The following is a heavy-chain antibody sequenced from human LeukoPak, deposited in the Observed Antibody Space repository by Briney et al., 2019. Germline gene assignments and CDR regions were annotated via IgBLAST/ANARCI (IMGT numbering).Heavy chain of an antibody. CDR3: ASQTEYYFDY. Sequence: GGSLRLSCVASGFTFSSSYSLNWVRQAPGQGLMWVSSISSSSSYIYYADSVKGRFTISRDNAKNSLYLQMNSLRAEDTAVYYCASQTEYYFDYWGQGTLVTVSS. J-gene: IGHJ4*02. CDR2: ISSSSSYI. V-gene: IGHV3-21*01. D-gene: IGHD1-1*01. CDR1: GFTFSSSYS.